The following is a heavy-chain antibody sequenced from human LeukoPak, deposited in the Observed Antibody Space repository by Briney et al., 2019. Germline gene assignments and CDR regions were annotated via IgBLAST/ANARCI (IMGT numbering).Heavy chain of an antibody. J-gene: IGHJ4*01. CDR2: IGGRDGGT. CDR1: GFSFSNYA. Sequence: LAGGSLRLSCAASGFSFSNYAMSWVRQAPGKGLEWVSAIGGRDGGTYYADAVKGRFTVCIDDPNNTLDLQMNTLSVEGTAVYYCAKWGDYDILTGYYDSDYWGHGTLVTVSS. V-gene: IGHV3-23*01. D-gene: IGHD3-9*01. CDR3: AKWGDYDILTGYYDSDY.